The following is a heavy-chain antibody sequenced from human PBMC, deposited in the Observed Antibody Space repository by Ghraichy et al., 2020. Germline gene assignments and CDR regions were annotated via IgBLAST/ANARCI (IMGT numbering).Heavy chain of an antibody. V-gene: IGHV1-2*02. CDR1: GYTFTGRY. CDR2: VNPNSGDT. CDR3: ARGYYGMDI. Sequence: ASMKVSCKTSGYTFTGRYIYWARQAPGQGLEWMGWVNPNSGDTHYAQKFQGRVTMTRDTSISTAYMKLSGLTSDDTAVYYCARGYYGMDIWGQGTTVIVSS. J-gene: IGHJ6*02.